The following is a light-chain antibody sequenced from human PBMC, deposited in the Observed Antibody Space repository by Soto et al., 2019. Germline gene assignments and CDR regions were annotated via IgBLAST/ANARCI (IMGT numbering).Light chain of an antibody. CDR3: QQHINWPLT. J-gene: IGKJ4*01. CDR1: QSINRH. V-gene: IGKV3-11*01. CDR2: GAS. Sequence: ELVLAQSPATLSLSPGERATLSCRASQSINRHLAWYRQKPGQAPRLLIYGASTRATGIPARFSGSGSGADFTLTISSLEPEDFALYYCQQHINWPLTFGGGTKVDI.